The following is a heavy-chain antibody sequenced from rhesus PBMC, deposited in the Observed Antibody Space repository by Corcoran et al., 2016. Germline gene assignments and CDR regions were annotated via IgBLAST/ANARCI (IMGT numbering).Heavy chain of an antibody. Sequence: QVQLQESGPGVVKPSETLSLTCAVSGGSISDSYRWSWIRQPPGKGLEWIGYIYGSSTSTNYNPSLKSPFTISTDPSKNQFSLKLSSVTAADTAVYYCARDHFMVATGIDYWGQGVLVTVSS. V-gene: IGHV4S10*01. CDR3: ARDHFMVATGIDY. CDR2: IYGSSTST. J-gene: IGHJ4*01. CDR1: GGSISDSYR. D-gene: IGHD4-4*01.